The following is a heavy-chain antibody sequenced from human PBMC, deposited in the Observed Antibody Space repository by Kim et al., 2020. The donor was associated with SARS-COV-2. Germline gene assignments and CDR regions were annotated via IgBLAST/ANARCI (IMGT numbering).Heavy chain of an antibody. J-gene: IGHJ4*02. CDR3: ATGAGQYPGSCLYY. Sequence: GGSLRLSCVASGFTFSNYWMHWVRRAPGKGLVWVSRINGDGTTTNYADSVKGRFTISRDNANNTLYLQMNSLRAEDTAVYYCATGAGQYPGSCLYYWGQGTLVPVSS. CDR2: INGDGTTT. D-gene: IGHD1-26*01. CDR1: GFTFSNYW. V-gene: IGHV3-74*01.